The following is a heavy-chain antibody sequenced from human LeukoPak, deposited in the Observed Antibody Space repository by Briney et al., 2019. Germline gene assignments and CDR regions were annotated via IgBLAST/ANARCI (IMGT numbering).Heavy chain of an antibody. D-gene: IGHD3-9*01. CDR2: ISYDGSNK. V-gene: IGHV3-30-3*01. J-gene: IGHJ6*02. Sequence: EPGRSLRLSCAASGFTFSSYAMHWVRQAPGKGLEWVAVISYDGSNKYYADSVKGRFTISRDNSKNTLYLQMNSLRAEDTAKYYCARIFSLTPTYWYGLDVWGQGTTVTVSS. CDR1: GFTFSSYA. CDR3: ARIFSLTPTYWYGLDV.